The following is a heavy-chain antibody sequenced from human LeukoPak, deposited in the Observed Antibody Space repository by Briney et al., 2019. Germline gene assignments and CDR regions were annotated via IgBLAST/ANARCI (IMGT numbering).Heavy chain of an antibody. J-gene: IGHJ4*02. Sequence: GASVKVSCKASGYTFTSYDINWVRQATGQGLEWMGWMNPNSGNTGYAQKFQGRVTMTRNTSISTAYMELSSLRSEDTAVYYCARWVTGTPPEGFDYWGQGTLVTASS. V-gene: IGHV1-8*01. CDR1: GYTFTSYD. CDR3: ARWVTGTPPEGFDY. D-gene: IGHD1-20*01. CDR2: MNPNSGNT.